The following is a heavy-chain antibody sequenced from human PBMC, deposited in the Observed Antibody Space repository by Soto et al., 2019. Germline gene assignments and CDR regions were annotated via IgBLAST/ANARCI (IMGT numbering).Heavy chain of an antibody. J-gene: IGHJ5*02. D-gene: IGHD3-10*01. Sequence: QVQLVESGGGLVKPGGSLRLSCVASGFTFSEYYMSWIRQAPGKGLEWISYVTNSGSYTNHVDSVKGRFTMSRDNGMNTVYLQMNSRRVDDTAVYYCAREKYYSSAGTKDVDLWGQGTLVTVSS. V-gene: IGHV3-11*05. CDR2: VTNSGSYT. CDR3: AREKYYSSAGTKDVDL. CDR1: GFTFSEYY.